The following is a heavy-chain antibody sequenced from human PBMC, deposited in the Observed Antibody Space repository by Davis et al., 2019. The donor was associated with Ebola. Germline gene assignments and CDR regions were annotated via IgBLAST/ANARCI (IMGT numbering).Heavy chain of an antibody. D-gene: IGHD6-25*01. J-gene: IGHJ6*02. V-gene: IGHV1-3*01. CDR1: GYTFTSYA. CDR3: ATDSGVRTLFLSLYYGMDV. Sequence: ASVKVSCKASGYTFTSYAMHWVRQAPGQRLEWMGWINAGNGNTKYSQKFQGRVTITRDTSASTAYMELSSLRSEDTAVYYCATDSGVRTLFLSLYYGMDVWGQGTTVTVSS. CDR2: INAGNGNT.